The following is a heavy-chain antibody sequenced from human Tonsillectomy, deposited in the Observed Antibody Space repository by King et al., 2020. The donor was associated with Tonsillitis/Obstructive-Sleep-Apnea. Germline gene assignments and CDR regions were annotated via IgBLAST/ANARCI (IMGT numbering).Heavy chain of an antibody. CDR3: AREWDTGPRPHAMGV. CDR1: GYNFPRYG. V-gene: IGHV1-18*01. D-gene: IGHD1-26*01. J-gene: IGHJ6*02. Sequence: VQLVQSGLALKKPGASVRVSCRASGYNFPRYGLNWVRQAPGQGLEWLGRIIVSSGDTEYAEKVRGRVTITTDTSTTTVDMDLARLTADDTGVDYCAREWDTGPRPHAMGVWGQGTSVTVSS. CDR2: IIVSSGDT.